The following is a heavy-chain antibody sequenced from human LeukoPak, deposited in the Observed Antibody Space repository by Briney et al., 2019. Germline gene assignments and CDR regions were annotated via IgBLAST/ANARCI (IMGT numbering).Heavy chain of an antibody. D-gene: IGHD3-22*01. Sequence: PGRSLRLSCAASGFTFSSYAMSWVRQAPGKGLEWVSAISGSGGSTYYADSVRGRFTISRDNSKNTLYLQMNSLRAEDTAVYYCAKEGYYYDSSGYYSSWGQGTLVTVSS. CDR2: ISGSGGST. CDR1: GFTFSSYA. CDR3: AKEGYYYDSSGYYSS. J-gene: IGHJ4*02. V-gene: IGHV3-23*01.